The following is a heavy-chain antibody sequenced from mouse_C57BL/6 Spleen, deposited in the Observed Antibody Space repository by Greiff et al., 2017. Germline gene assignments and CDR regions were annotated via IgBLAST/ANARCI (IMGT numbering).Heavy chain of an antibody. Sequence: VQLQQSVAELVRPGASVKLSCTASGFNIKYTYMHWVMQRPAQGLEWIGRIDPANGNTKYAPKFQGKATITADPSSNTAYLQLSSLTSEVTAIYYWARTYYDGSNRYFDVWGTGTTVTVSS. CDR3: ARTYYDGSNRYFDV. CDR2: IDPANGNT. V-gene: IGHV14-3*01. J-gene: IGHJ1*03. D-gene: IGHD1-1*01. CDR1: GFNIKYTY.